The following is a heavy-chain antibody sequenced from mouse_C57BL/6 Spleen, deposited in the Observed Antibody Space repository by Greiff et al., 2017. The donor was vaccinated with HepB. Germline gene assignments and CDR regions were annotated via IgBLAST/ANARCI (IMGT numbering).Heavy chain of an antibody. V-gene: IGHV1-55*01. CDR1: GYTFTSYW. CDR3: ARNDYGYGGFAY. J-gene: IGHJ3*01. Sequence: QVQLQQPGAELVKPGASVKMSCKASGYTFTSYWITWVKQRPGQGLEWIGDIYPGSGSTNYNEKFKSKATLTVDTSSSTAYMQLSSLTSEDSAVYYCARNDYGYGGFAYWGQGTLVTVSA. D-gene: IGHD2-2*01. CDR2: IYPGSGST.